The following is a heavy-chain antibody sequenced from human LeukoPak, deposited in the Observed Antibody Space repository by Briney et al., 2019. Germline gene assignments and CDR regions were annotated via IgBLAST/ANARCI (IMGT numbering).Heavy chain of an antibody. D-gene: IGHD1-1*01. J-gene: IGHJ4*02. Sequence: SKTLSLTCAVYGGSFSGYYWSWIRQPPGKGLEWIGEINHSGSTNYNPSLKSRVTISVDTSKNHFSLKLSSVTAADTAVYYCASLTTGTTGYWGQGTLVTVSS. CDR3: ASLTTGTTGY. CDR1: GGSFSGYY. V-gene: IGHV4-34*01. CDR2: INHSGST.